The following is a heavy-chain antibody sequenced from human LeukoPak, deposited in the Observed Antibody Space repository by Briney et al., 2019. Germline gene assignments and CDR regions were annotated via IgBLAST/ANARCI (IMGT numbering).Heavy chain of an antibody. J-gene: IGHJ4*02. CDR2: IYTSRST. Sequence: SETLSLTCTVSGGSISSGSYYWSWIRQPAGKGLEWIGRIYTSRSTNYNPSLKSRVTISVDTSKNQFSLKLSSVTAADTAVYYCARGKRYYYDSSGYYLAPHFDYWGQGTLVTVSS. CDR1: GGSISSGSYY. CDR3: ARGKRYYYDSSGYYLAPHFDY. D-gene: IGHD3-22*01. V-gene: IGHV4-61*02.